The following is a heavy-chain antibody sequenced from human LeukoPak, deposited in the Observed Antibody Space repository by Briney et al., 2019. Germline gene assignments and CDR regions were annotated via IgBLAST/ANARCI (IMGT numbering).Heavy chain of an antibody. CDR1: GFTFTGYW. V-gene: IGHV3-7*01. J-gene: IGHJ4*02. D-gene: IGHD3-22*01. CDR3: ARATRLTSNGHDTSGYWSY. Sequence: GGSLRPSCALPGFTFTGYWMSWVRHAPGGGLGWVANIKEVVSEKYYVDSVKGRFTISRDNAKNSLYLQMNRLRAEDTAVYFCARATRLTSNGHDTSGYWSYWGQGTLVTVSS. CDR2: IKEVVSEK.